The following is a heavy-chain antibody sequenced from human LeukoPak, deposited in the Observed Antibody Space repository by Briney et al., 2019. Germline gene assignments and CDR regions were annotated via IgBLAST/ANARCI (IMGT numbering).Heavy chain of an antibody. CDR1: GGSISSGSYY. J-gene: IGHJ6*02. D-gene: IGHD3-3*01. V-gene: IGHV4-61*02. Sequence: SQTLSLTCTVSGGSISSGSYYWSWTRQPAGKGLEWIGRIYTSGSTNYNPSLKSRVTISVDTSKNQFSLKLSSVTAADTAVYYCARVHYDFWSGYGMDVWGQGTTVTVSS. CDR2: IYTSGST. CDR3: ARVHYDFWSGYGMDV.